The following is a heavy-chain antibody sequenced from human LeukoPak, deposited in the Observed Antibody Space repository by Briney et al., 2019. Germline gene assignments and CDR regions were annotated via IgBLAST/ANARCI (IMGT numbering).Heavy chain of an antibody. V-gene: IGHV3-48*03. CDR2: ISSSGSTI. D-gene: IGHD3-3*01. J-gene: IGHJ4*02. CDR1: GFTFSSYE. CDR3: ARGGVVTFDY. Sequence: GGSLRLSCAASGFTFSSYETNWVRQAPGKGLEWVSYISSSGSTIYYADSVKGRFTISRDNAKNSLYLQMNSLRAEDTAVYYCARGGVVTFDYWGQGTLVTVSS.